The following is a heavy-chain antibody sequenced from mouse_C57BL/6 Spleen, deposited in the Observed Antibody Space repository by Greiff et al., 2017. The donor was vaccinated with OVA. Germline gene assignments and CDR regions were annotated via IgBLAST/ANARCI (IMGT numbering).Heavy chain of an antibody. J-gene: IGHJ1*03. Sequence: EVKVVESGGDLVKPGGSLKLSCAASGFTFSSYGMSWVRQTPDKRLEWVATISSGGSYTYYPDSVKGRFTISRDNAKNTLYLQMSSLKSEDTAMYYCAREGLLSLTYFDVWGTGTTVTVSS. V-gene: IGHV5-6*01. CDR2: ISSGGSYT. CDR1: GFTFSSYG. CDR3: AREGLLSLTYFDV. D-gene: IGHD1-1*01.